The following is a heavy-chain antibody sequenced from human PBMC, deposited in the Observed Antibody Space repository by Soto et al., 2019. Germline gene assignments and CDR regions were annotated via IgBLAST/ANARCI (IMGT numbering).Heavy chain of an antibody. CDR1: GFTFSSYA. V-gene: IGHV3-23*01. CDR3: AKDGDEWEQDERLFDY. J-gene: IGHJ4*02. Sequence: PGGSLRLSCAASGFTFSSYAMSWVRQAPGKGLEWVSAISGSGGSTYYADSVKGRFTISRDNSKNTLYLQMNSLRAEDTAVYYCAKDGDEWEQDERLFDYWGQGTLVTVSS. CDR2: ISGSGGST. D-gene: IGHD1-26*01.